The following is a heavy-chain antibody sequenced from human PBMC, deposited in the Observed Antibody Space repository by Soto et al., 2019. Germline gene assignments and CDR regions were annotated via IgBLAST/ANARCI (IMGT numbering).Heavy chain of an antibody. Sequence: LGGSLRLSCAASGFTFSSFAMKWVRQAPGKGLEWVSVIGSGGDDIHYADSVKGRFTISRDNSKNTVNLQMNSLRAEDTAVYYCAPYGQRSMDFCCQGTLVTVSS. CDR3: APYGQRSMDF. CDR2: IGSGGDDI. V-gene: IGHV3-23*01. CDR1: GFTFSSFA. J-gene: IGHJ4*02. D-gene: IGHD4-17*01.